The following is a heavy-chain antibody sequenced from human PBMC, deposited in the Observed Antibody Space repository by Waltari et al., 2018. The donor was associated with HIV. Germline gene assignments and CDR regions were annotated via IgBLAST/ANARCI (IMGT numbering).Heavy chain of an antibody. V-gene: IGHV1-3*01. CDR2: INAGNGNT. Sequence: QVQLVQSGAEVKKPGASVKVSCKASVSPFTSYSMHWVRQAPGRRFEWKGWINAGNGNTKYSQKMQGRVTITRDTSASTAYMELTSLRSEDTAVYYCAREKNIPEKYHGMDVWGQGTTVTVSS. CDR3: AREKNIPEKYHGMDV. J-gene: IGHJ6*02. CDR1: VSPFTSYS.